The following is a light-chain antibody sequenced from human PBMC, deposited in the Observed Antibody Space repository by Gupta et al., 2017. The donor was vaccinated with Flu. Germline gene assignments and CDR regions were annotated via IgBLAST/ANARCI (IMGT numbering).Light chain of an antibody. V-gene: IGLV1-40*01. CDR2: DTK. Sequence: QSVLTQPPSVSGAPGQTVTISCAGSSSNIGADHPVHWYQHLPGAAPKVLIYDTKNRPSGVPERFSGSKSGTSASLAIAGLRTEDEGNYYCQSYDTILSGSVLFGGGTKLTVL. J-gene: IGLJ2*01. CDR1: SSNIGADHP. CDR3: QSYDTILSGSVL.